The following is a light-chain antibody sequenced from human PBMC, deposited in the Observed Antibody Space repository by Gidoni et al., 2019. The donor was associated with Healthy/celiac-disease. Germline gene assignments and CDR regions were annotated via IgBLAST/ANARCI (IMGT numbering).Light chain of an antibody. J-gene: IGLJ2*01. CDR2: EVN. Sequence: QSALTQPASVSGSRGQSITISCTGTSSDIGSYNLVSWYQQHPGKAPKLMIYEVNKRPSGISNRFSGSKSGNTASLTISGLQTEDEADYYCCSYARSKISVLFGGGTKLTVL. CDR1: SSDIGSYNL. V-gene: IGLV2-23*02. CDR3: CSYARSKISVL.